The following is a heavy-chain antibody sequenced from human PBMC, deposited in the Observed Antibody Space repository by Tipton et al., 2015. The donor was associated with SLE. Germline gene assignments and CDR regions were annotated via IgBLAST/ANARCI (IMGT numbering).Heavy chain of an antibody. D-gene: IGHD3-16*01. CDR2: VYQNVNT. CDR1: GTSVSSYY. CDR3: ARGGDYIGMDV. V-gene: IGHV4-59*02. Sequence: TLSLTCTVSGTSVSSYYWSWIRQPPGKGLEWIAYVYQNVNTNYNPSLKSRVTISVDTSKNQFSLKLSSVTAADTAVYYCARGGDYIGMDVWGQGTTVTVSS. J-gene: IGHJ6*02.